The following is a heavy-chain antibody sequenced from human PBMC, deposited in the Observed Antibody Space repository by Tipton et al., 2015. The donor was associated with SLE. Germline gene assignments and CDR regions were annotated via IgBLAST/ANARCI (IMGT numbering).Heavy chain of an antibody. CDR1: GGSISSHY. J-gene: IGHJ6*02. CDR2: IYYSGST. V-gene: IGHV4-59*11. D-gene: IGHD6-13*01. Sequence: TLSLTCTVSGGSISSHYWSWIRQPPGKGLEWIGYIYYSGSTNYNPSLKSRVTISVDTSKNQFSLKLSSVTAADTAVYYCARDIAAAGDYYGMDVWGQGTTVTVSS. CDR3: ARDIAAAGDYYGMDV.